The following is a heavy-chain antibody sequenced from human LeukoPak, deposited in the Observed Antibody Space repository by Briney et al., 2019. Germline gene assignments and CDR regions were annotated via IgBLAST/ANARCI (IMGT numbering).Heavy chain of an antibody. D-gene: IGHD3-10*01. J-gene: IGHJ6*03. CDR1: GGSFSGYY. CDR3: ARRWYYGSGSYYRYYYYYYFMDV. Sequence: PSETLSLTCAVYGGSFSGYYWSLIRQPPGKGLEWIGEINHSGSTNYNPSLKSRVTISVDTSKNQFSLKLSSVTAADTAVYYCARRWYYGSGSYYRYYYYYYFMDVWGKGTTVTVSS. V-gene: IGHV4-34*01. CDR2: INHSGST.